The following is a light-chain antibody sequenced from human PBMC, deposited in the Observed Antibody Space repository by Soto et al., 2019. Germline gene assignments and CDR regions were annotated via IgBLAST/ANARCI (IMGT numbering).Light chain of an antibody. J-gene: IGLJ2*01. CDR2: EGI. CDR3: SSYTDTSTPVV. V-gene: IGLV2-14*02. CDR1: SSTVGGFNV. Sequence: QSVLTQPASVSGSPGQSITISCTGTSSTVGGFNVVSWYQQHPGKAPKVIIYEGIKRPSGVSNRFSGSNSGSTASLTISGLQAEDEADYYCSSYTDTSTPVVFGGGTKVTVL.